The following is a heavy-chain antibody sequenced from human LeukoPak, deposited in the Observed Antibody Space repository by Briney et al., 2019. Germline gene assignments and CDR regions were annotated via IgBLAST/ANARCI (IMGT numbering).Heavy chain of an antibody. CDR2: IYYRGST. D-gene: IGHD3-22*01. Sequence: GSLRLSCAASGFTFSNAWMSWVRQPPGKGLEWIGNIYYRGSTYYNPSLKSRVTISVDTSKNQFSLKLSSVTAADTAVYYCARDQGTIILGYFDYWGQGTLVTVSS. CDR3: ARDQGTIILGYFDY. V-gene: IGHV4-4*02. J-gene: IGHJ4*02. CDR1: GFTFSNAW.